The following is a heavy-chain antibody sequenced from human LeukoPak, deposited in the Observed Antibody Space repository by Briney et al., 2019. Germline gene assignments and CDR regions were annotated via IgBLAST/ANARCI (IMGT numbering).Heavy chain of an antibody. CDR2: ISTTGSSI. CDR1: GFTFSSYE. Sequence: PGGSLRLSCAASGFTFSSYEMNWVRQAPGKGLEWVSYISTTGSSIYYADSVKGRFTISRDNAKSSLYLQMNSLRAEDTAVYYCARGAITMLMWGAFDIWGQGTMVTVSS. V-gene: IGHV3-48*03. D-gene: IGHD3-10*01. CDR3: ARGAITMLMWGAFDI. J-gene: IGHJ3*02.